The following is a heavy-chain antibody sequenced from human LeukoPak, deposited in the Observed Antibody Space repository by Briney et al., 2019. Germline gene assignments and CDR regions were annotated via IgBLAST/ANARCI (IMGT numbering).Heavy chain of an antibody. CDR2: ISYDGSNK. CDR3: ANQGSSSWHVLFDY. Sequence: GGSLRLSCAASGFTFSSYGMHCVRQAPGKGLEWVAVISYDGSNKYYADSVKGRFTISRDNSKNTLYLQMNSLRAEDTAVYYCANQGSSSWHVLFDYWGQGTLVTVSS. D-gene: IGHD6-13*01. V-gene: IGHV3-30*18. J-gene: IGHJ4*02. CDR1: GFTFSSYG.